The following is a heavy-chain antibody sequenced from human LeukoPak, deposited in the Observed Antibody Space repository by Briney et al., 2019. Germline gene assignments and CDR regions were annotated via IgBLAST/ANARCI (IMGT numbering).Heavy chain of an antibody. D-gene: IGHD3-22*01. CDR2: INPNSGGT. V-gene: IGHV1-2*06. J-gene: IGHJ3*02. CDR1: GYTFTGYY. Sequence: ASVKVSCKASGYTFTGYYMHWVRQAPGQGLEWMGRINPNSGGTNYAQKFQGRVTMTRDTSISTAYMELSSLRSEDTAVYYCATVAYYYDSSGRNAFDIWGQGTMVTVSS. CDR3: ATVAYYYDSSGRNAFDI.